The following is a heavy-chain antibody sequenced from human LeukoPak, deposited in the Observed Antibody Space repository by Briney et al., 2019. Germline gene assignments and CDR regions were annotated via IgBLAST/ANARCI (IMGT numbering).Heavy chain of an antibody. Sequence: LSGGSLRLSCAASGFAFSTAWMTWVRQAPGKGLEWVSVIYSGGSTYYADSVKGRFIISRDNSKNTLYLQMNSLRAEDTAVYYCARSTRYNWNDDYWGQGTLVTVSS. CDR1: GFAFSTAW. V-gene: IGHV3-66*01. CDR3: ARSTRYNWNDDY. J-gene: IGHJ4*02. D-gene: IGHD1-1*01. CDR2: IYSGGST.